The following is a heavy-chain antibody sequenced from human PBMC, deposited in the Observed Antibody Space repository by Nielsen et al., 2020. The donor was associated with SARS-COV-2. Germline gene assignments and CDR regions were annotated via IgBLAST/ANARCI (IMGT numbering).Heavy chain of an antibody. Sequence: GGSLRLSCAVSGFTFEDYGMHWVRQAPGKGLEWVSFISTSSSIYYADSVKGRFTISRDNAKNSMYLQMNSLRAEDTAVCYCARGPPNYWGQGTLVTVSS. V-gene: IGHV3-48*01. CDR2: ISTSSSI. J-gene: IGHJ4*02. CDR1: GFTFEDYG. CDR3: ARGPPNY.